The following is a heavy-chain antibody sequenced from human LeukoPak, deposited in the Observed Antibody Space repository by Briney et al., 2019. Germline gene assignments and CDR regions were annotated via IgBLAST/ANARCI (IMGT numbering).Heavy chain of an antibody. V-gene: IGHV4-34*01. Sequence: SETLSLTCAVYGGSFSGYYWSWIRQPPGKGLEWIGEINHSGSTNYNPSLKSRVTISVDTSKNQFSLKLSSVTAADTAVHYCAKIAAAPPRTWGQGTLVTVSS. CDR3: AKIAAAPPRT. CDR2: INHSGST. D-gene: IGHD6-13*01. J-gene: IGHJ5*02. CDR1: GGSFSGYY.